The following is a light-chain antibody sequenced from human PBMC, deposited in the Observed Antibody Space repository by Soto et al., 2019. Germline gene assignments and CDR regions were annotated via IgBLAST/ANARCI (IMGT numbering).Light chain of an antibody. J-gene: IGKJ1*01. CDR2: GAT. V-gene: IGKV3D-15*01. CDR1: QSVTSN. CDR3: QQYAGT. Sequence: EIVMTQSPATVSVSPGERVTLSCRASQSVTSNLAWYQQKPGQAPRLIVYGATTRATGIPDRFSGSGSGTDFTLTISRLEPEDFAVYYCQQYAGTFGQGTKVDIK.